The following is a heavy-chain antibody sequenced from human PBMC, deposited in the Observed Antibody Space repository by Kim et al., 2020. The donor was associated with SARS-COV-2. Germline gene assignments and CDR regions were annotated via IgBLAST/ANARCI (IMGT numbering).Heavy chain of an antibody. J-gene: IGHJ6*02. Sequence: ASVKVSCKASGYTFTSYYMHWVRQAPGQGLEWMGIINPSGGSTSYAQKFQGRVTMTRDTSTSTVYMELSSLRSEDTAVYYCAREDSSSFPAYYYYGMDVWGQGTTVTVSS. V-gene: IGHV1-46*01. CDR1: GYTFTSYY. CDR3: AREDSSSFPAYYYYGMDV. CDR2: INPSGGST. D-gene: IGHD6-6*01.